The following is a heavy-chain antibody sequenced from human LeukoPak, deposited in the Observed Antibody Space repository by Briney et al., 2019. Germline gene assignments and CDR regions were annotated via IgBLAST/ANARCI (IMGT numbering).Heavy chain of an antibody. Sequence: SVKVSCKASGGTFSSYAISWVRQAPGQGLEWMGGIIPIFGTANYAQKFQGRVTITADESTSTAYMELSSLRSEDTAVYYCASGYYDSSGYYHPDDYWGQGGMVGVSS. J-gene: IGHJ4*02. CDR2: IIPIFGTA. CDR1: GGTFSSYA. D-gene: IGHD3-22*01. V-gene: IGHV1-69*13. CDR3: ASGYYDSSGYYHPDDY.